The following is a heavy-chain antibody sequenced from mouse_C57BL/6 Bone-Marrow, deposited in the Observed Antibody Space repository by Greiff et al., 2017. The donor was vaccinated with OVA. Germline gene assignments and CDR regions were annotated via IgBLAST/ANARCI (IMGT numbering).Heavy chain of an antibody. CDR1: GFSLTSYA. D-gene: IGHD2-5*01. J-gene: IGHJ3*01. V-gene: IGHV2-9-1*01. CDR2: IWPGGGT. Sequence: VKLMESGPGLVAPSQSLSISCTVSGFSLTSYAISWVRQPPGKGLEWLGVIWPGGGTNYNSALKSRLSISKDNSKSQVFLKMNSLQTDDTARYYCASSNSWFAYWGQGTLVTVSA. CDR3: ASSNSWFAY.